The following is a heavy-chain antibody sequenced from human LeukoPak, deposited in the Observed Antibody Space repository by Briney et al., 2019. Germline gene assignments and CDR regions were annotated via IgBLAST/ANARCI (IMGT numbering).Heavy chain of an antibody. CDR3: ARGDLTYYYYYMDV. D-gene: IGHD2-21*02. Sequence: GGSLRLSCAASGFTFSSYWMHWVRQAPGKGLVWVSRINSDGSSTSYADSVKGRFTISRDNAKNTLYLQMNSLRAEDTAVYYCARGDLTYYYYYMDVWGKGTTVTVSS. V-gene: IGHV3-74*01. CDR1: GFTFSSYW. CDR2: INSDGSST. J-gene: IGHJ6*03.